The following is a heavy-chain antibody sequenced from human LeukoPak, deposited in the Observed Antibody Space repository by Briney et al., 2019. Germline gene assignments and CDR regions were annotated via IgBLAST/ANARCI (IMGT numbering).Heavy chain of an antibody. CDR2: IYTSGST. D-gene: IGHD3-22*01. V-gene: IGHV4-4*07. Sequence: PSETLSLTCTVSGGSISSYYWSWIRQPAGKGLEWIGRIYTSGSTNYNPSLKSRVTMSVDTSKNQFSLKLSSVTAADTAVYYCARGTYYYDSSGSRYFDYWGQGTLVTVSS. J-gene: IGHJ4*02. CDR3: ARGTYYYDSSGSRYFDY. CDR1: GGSISSYY.